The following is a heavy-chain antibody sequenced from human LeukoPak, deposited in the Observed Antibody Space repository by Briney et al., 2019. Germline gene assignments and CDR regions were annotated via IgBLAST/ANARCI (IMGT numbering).Heavy chain of an antibody. J-gene: IGHJ4*02. CDR2: INHSGST. D-gene: IGHD3-22*01. Sequence: PSETLSLTCAVYGGSFSGYYWSWLRQPPGKGLEWIGEINHSGSTNYNPSLKSRVTISVDTSKNQFSLKLSSVTAADTAVYYCARGQLLDYYDSSGYLPPYYFDYWGQGTLVTVSS. V-gene: IGHV4-34*01. CDR3: ARGQLLDYYDSSGYLPPYYFDY. CDR1: GGSFSGYY.